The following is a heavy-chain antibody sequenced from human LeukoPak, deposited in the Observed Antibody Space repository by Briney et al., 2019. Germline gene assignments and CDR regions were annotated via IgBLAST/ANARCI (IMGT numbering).Heavy chain of an antibody. CDR1: GFTFSSYA. CDR2: ISSNGGST. Sequence: GGSLRLSCAASGFTFSSYAMHLVRQAPGKGLEYVSAISSNGGSTYYANSVKGRFTISTNSSKNSLYLQMGSLRAEDMAAYYCARGCLREYSSCLYDYFDYWGQGTLVTVSS. CDR3: ARGCLREYSSCLYDYFDY. D-gene: IGHD6-19*01. J-gene: IGHJ4*02. V-gene: IGHV3-64*01.